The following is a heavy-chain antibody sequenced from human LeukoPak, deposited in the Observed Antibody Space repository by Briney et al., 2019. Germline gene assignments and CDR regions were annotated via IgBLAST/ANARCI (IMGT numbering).Heavy chain of an antibody. V-gene: IGHV1-8*01. D-gene: IGHD4-11*01. J-gene: IGHJ6*03. CDR1: GYTFTSYD. Sequence: GSSVKVSCKASGYTFTSYDINWVRQATGQGLEWMGWMNPNSGNTGYAQKFQGRVTMTRNTSISTAYMELSSLRSEDTAVYYCARGPTGQKGPYYMDVWGKGTTVTVSS. CDR3: ARGPTGQKGPYYMDV. CDR2: MNPNSGNT.